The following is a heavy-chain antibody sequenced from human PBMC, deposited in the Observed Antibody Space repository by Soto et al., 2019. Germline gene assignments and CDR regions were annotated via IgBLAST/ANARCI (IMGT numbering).Heavy chain of an antibody. Sequence: SETLSLTCSVSGGSISYNSYYWGWIRQPPWKGREGVGGILYTGTTYYSPYLKDRVTIPVDTPKNSFSPNLTSVTAADTAVYFCARLVVVAPVANAWGQGPLVPVSS. CDR2: ILYTGTT. V-gene: IGHV4-39*02. D-gene: IGHD2-2*01. J-gene: IGHJ5*02. CDR1: GGSISYNSYY. CDR3: ARLVVVAPVANA.